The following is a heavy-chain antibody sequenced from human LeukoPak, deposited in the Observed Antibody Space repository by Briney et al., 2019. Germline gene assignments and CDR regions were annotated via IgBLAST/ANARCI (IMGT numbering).Heavy chain of an antibody. CDR1: GFTFSSYW. D-gene: IGHD4-11*01. Sequence: GGSLRLSCAASGFTFSSYWIHWVRQVPGKGLVWVSRIKDGGTTTDYADSVKGRFTISRDNFKRTVSLEMNSLRAEDTAVYYCAKDAQRGFDYSNSLEHWGQGSLVIVSS. CDR2: IKDGGTTT. J-gene: IGHJ5*02. CDR3: AKDAQRGFDYSNSLEH. V-gene: IGHV3-74*01.